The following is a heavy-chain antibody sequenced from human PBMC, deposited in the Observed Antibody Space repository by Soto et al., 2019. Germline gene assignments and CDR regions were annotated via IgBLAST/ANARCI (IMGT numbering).Heavy chain of an antibody. CDR3: GNGLENHYNYDY. V-gene: IGHV3-23*01. D-gene: IGHD3-16*01. CDR1: GFTFSNHV. Sequence: GSLRLSCAASGFTFSNHVMSWVRQAPGKGPEWVSSINSRGDNTYYAGSVRGRFTISRDNSKSTLYLQMNSLRAEDTAVYYCGNGLENHYNYDYWGQGTLVTV. CDR2: INSRGDNT. J-gene: IGHJ4*02.